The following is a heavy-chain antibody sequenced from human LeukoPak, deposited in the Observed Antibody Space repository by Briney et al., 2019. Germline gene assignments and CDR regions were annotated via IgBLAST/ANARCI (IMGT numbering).Heavy chain of an antibody. J-gene: IGHJ3*02. V-gene: IGHV4-4*07. Sequence: PSETLSLTCTVSGDSISGYNWSWIRQPAGKGLEWIGRIYSTGSTNYNPSLKSRVTMSVDRSKNQFSLRVSSVTAADTAVYYCARDSSKGRDGYNKGNDAFDIWGQGTMVTVSS. D-gene: IGHD5-24*01. CDR3: ARDSSKGRDGYNKGNDAFDI. CDR2: IYSTGST. CDR1: GDSISGYN.